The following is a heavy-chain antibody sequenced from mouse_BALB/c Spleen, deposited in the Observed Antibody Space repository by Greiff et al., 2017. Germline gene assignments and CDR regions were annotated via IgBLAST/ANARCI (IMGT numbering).Heavy chain of an antibody. CDR1: GFTFSSFG. J-gene: IGHJ3*01. Sequence: EVNLVESGGGLVQPGGSRKLSCAASGFTFSSFGMHWVRQAPEKGLEWVAYISSGSSTIYYADTVKGRFTISRDNPKNTLFLQMTSLRSEDTAMYYCARSSLIYDGYYFAYWGQGTLVTVSA. CDR2: ISSGSSTI. V-gene: IGHV5-17*02. D-gene: IGHD2-3*01. CDR3: ARSSLIYDGYYFAY.